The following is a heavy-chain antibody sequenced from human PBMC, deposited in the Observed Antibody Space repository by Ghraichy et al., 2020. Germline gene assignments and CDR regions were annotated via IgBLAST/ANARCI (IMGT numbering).Heavy chain of an antibody. J-gene: IGHJ4*02. CDR2: ISAKNGHT. V-gene: IGHV1-18*01. CDR3: ARGGPLEAYGSSFDD. D-gene: IGHD3-10*01. Sequence: ASVKVSCKSSDDRVSSSVFALVLQSPGQVLEWMGWISAKNGHTKYAQKFQGRVTMTTDTSTRTVYMEMKSLRSDDTAVYFCARGGPLEAYGSSFDDWGQGTLVIVSS. CDR1: DDRVSSSV.